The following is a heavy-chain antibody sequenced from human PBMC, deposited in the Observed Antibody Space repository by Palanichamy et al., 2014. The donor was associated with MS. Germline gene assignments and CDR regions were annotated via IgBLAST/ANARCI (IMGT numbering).Heavy chain of an antibody. D-gene: IGHD2-2*01. CDR2: MNPNSGNT. V-gene: IGHV1-8*02. J-gene: IGHJ2*01. CDR1: GYTFTTYD. Sequence: LVQSRAEVKQPGASVKVSCKASGYTFTTYDINWVRQATGQGLEWMGWMNPNSGNTGFAQKFQGRVTMTRDTSISTAYMELSSLISEDTAVYYCARAYCGSGSCYRRNYWHFDLWGRGTLVTVSS. CDR3: ARAYCGSGSCYRRNYWHFDL.